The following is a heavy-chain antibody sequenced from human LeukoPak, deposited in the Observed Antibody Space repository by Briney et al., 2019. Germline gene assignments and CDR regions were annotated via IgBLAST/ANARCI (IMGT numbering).Heavy chain of an antibody. D-gene: IGHD4-11*01. V-gene: IGHV3-71*01. J-gene: IGHJ4*02. CDR1: GFTFSTYL. CDR3: AKGHYSNYDHFVDY. Sequence: PGGSLRLSCAASGFTFSTYLMSWVRQAPGKGLEWVGFIRSKAYGGTTEYAASVTGRFTISRDNAKNSLHLQMNSLRAEDMALYYCAKGHYSNYDHFVDYWGQGTLVTVSS. CDR2: IRSKAYGGTT.